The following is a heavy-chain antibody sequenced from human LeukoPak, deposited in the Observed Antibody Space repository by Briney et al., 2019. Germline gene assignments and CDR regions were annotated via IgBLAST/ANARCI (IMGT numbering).Heavy chain of an antibody. CDR3: ARDNSVKLLYDFWSGYYTPNYYFDY. V-gene: IGHV3-7*01. Sequence: GGSLRLSCAASGFTFSSYWMSWVRHAPGKGLEWVANIKQDGREKYYVDSVKGRFTISRDNAKNSLYLQMNSLRAEDTAVYYCARDNSVKLLYDFWSGYYTPNYYFDYWGQGTLVTVSS. J-gene: IGHJ4*02. CDR1: GFTFSSYW. CDR2: IKQDGREK. D-gene: IGHD3-3*01.